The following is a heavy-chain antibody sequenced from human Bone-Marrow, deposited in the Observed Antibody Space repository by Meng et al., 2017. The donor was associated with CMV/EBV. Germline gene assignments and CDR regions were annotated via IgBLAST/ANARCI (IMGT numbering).Heavy chain of an antibody. CDR2: IIPIFGTA. V-gene: IGHV1-69*05. CDR1: GGTFSSYA. Sequence: SVKVSCKASGGTFSSYAISWVRQAPGQGLEWMGGIIPIFGTANYAQKFQGRVTITTDESTSTAYMELISLRSEDTAVYYCARTGRSGCSDYYYGMDVWGQGTTVTVSS. CDR3: ARTGRSGCSDYYYGMDV. J-gene: IGHJ6*02. D-gene: IGHD6-19*01.